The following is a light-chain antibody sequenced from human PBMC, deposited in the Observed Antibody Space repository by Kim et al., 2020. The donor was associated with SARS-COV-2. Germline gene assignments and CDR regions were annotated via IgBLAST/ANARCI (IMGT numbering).Light chain of an antibody. CDR3: QSADSSGTYPVV. CDR2: KDS. CDR1: ALPKQY. Sequence: SYELTQPPSVSVSPGQTARITCSGDALPKQYAYWYQQKPGQAPVLVIYKDSERPSGIPERFSGSSSGTTVTLTISGVQAEDEAGYYCQSADSSGTYPVVF. J-gene: IGLJ2*01. V-gene: IGLV3-25*03.